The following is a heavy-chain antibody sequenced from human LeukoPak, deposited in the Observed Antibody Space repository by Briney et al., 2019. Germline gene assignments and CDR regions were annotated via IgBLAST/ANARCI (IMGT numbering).Heavy chain of an antibody. V-gene: IGHV4-59*01. CDR1: GGSISSYY. CDR3: ARDLYY. CDR2: IYYSGST. Sequence: SETLSLTCTVSGGSISSYYWRWIRQPPGKGLEWIGYIYYSGSTNYNPSLKSRVTISVDTSKNQFSLKLSSVTAADTAVYYCARDLYYWGQGTLVTVSS. J-gene: IGHJ4*02.